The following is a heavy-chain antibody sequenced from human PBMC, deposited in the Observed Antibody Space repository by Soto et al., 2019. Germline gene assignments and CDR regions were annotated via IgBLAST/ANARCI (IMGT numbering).Heavy chain of an antibody. V-gene: IGHV3-7*03. D-gene: IGHD2-21*02. Sequence: ESGGDLVQPGGSLRLSCAASGFAFSQYWINWVRQSPGKGLEWVAIMNQDGSKRYYGASVMGRFTISRDNGKNSLYLQMNSLRAEDTAVYYCAHNCGVDCHSVFFYWGQGTLVIVSS. CDR1: GFAFSQYW. CDR3: AHNCGVDCHSVFFY. CDR2: MNQDGSKR. J-gene: IGHJ4*02.